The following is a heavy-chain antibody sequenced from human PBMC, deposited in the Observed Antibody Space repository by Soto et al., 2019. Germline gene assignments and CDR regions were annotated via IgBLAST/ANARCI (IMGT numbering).Heavy chain of an antibody. J-gene: IGHJ6*02. CDR1: GFDFSNSW. CDR2: INSDGSGT. V-gene: IGHV3-74*01. CDR3: AKDTAYAMDV. Sequence: EVQLVESGGGLVQPGGSLRLSCAASGFDFSNSWIHWVRQGPGKGLVWVSHINSDGSGTTYADSVKGQFTISRDNAKNTVYLQMNSLRAEDTAVYYCAKDTAYAMDVWGQGTTVTVSS. D-gene: IGHD2-15*01.